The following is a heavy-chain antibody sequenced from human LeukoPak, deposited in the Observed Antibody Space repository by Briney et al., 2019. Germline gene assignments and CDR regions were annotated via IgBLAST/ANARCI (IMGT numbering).Heavy chain of an antibody. V-gene: IGHV4-30-4*01. D-gene: IGHD4-17*01. Sequence: SETLSLTCTVSGGSISSGDYYWSWIRQPPGKGLEWIGYIYYSGSTYYNPSLKSRVTISVDTSKNQFSLKLSSVTAADTAVYYCASASDYGDYYFDYWGQGTLVTVPS. CDR2: IYYSGST. J-gene: IGHJ4*02. CDR1: GGSISSGDYY. CDR3: ASASDYGDYYFDY.